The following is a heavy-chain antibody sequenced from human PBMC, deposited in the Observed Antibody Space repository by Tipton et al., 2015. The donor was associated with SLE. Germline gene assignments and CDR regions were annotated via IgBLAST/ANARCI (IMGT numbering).Heavy chain of an antibody. Sequence: TLSLTCTVSGGSISSYYWSWIRQPAGGGLEWIGRIYTNENTNYNPSPKSRVTIFVDTCKNQFSLKMNPVTAADTAVYYCATHDGADYWGQGTLVTVSS. D-gene: IGHD1-1*01. J-gene: IGHJ4*02. CDR3: ATHDGADY. V-gene: IGHV4-4*07. CDR1: GGSISSYY. CDR2: IYTNENT.